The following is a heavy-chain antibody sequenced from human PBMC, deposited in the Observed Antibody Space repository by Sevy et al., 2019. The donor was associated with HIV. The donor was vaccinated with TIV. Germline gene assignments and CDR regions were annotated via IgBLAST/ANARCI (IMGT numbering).Heavy chain of an antibody. Sequence: GGSLRLSCAASGFTFSSYWMSWVRQAPGKGLEWVANIKPDGSDRYYVGSLRGRFTISRDNAKNSLFLQMNNLRPEDTAVYYCAGVMDYGGLGNWFDPWGQGTLVTVSS. CDR1: GFTFSSYW. CDR3: AGVMDYGGLGNWFDP. J-gene: IGHJ5*02. V-gene: IGHV3-7*04. D-gene: IGHD4-17*01. CDR2: IKPDGSDR.